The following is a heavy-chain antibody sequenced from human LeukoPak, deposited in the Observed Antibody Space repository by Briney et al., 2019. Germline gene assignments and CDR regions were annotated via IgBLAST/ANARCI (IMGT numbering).Heavy chain of an antibody. J-gene: IGHJ6*02. D-gene: IGHD2-15*01. CDR1: GFTFSSYG. CDR2: ISHDGTKK. Sequence: GRSMRLSSATSGFTFSSYGIHWVRQAQGKGLEWEAVISHDGTKKHYGDSVKGRFTISRDNSKNTLFLQMNSLRMEDTAAYYCATSLSDCSGGRCYPWGFLYYGMDVWGPGTTVTVSS. V-gene: IGHV3-30*03. CDR3: ATSLSDCSGGRCYPWGFLYYGMDV.